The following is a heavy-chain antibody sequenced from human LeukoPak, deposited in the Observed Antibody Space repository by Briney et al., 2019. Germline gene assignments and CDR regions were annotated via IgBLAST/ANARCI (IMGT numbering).Heavy chain of an antibody. J-gene: IGHJ6*03. V-gene: IGHV3-21*01. CDR2: ITSTSSYT. CDR1: GFTFSSYA. D-gene: IGHD3-16*01. Sequence: GGSLRLSCVASGFTFSSYAMHWVRQAPGKGLEWVSSITSTSSYTFYADSVKGRFTISRDNAKNSLYLHLNSLRDEDTAIYYCARDPFNGDYGDFYYYYMDVWGKGTTVTISS. CDR3: ARDPFNGDYGDFYYYYMDV.